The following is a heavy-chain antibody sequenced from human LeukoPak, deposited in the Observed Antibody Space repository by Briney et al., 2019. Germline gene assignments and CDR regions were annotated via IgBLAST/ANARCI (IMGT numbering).Heavy chain of an antibody. CDR1: GYTFTGYY. J-gene: IGHJ6*02. D-gene: IGHD4-17*01. CDR2: INPNSGGT. Sequence: VASVKVSCKASGYTFTGYYMHWVRQAPGQGLEWMGWINPNSGGTNHAQKFQGRVTMTRDTSISTAYMELSRLRPDDTAVYYCARAEVTNYYYYYGMDVWGQGTTVTVSS. CDR3: ARAEVTNYYYYYGMDV. V-gene: IGHV1-2*02.